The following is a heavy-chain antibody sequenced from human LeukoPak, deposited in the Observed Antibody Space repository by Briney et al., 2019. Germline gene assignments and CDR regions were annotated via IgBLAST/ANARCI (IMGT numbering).Heavy chain of an antibody. J-gene: IGHJ3*02. CDR2: INPNSGDT. Sequence: ASVKVSCKASGYTFTGYHMHWVRQAPGQGLEWMGRINPNSGDTNYAQKFQGRVTMTRNTSISTAYMELSSLRSEDTAVYYCASRLYDSSGQGAFDIWGQGTMVTVSS. CDR3: ASRLYDSSGQGAFDI. D-gene: IGHD3-22*01. CDR1: GYTFTGYH. V-gene: IGHV1-2*06.